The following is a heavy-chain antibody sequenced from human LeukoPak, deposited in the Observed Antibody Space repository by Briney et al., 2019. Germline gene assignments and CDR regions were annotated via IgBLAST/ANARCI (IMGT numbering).Heavy chain of an antibody. CDR2: ISWNSGSI. CDR1: GFTFDDYA. J-gene: IGHJ4*02. V-gene: IGHV3-9*01. D-gene: IGHD5-18*01. CDR3: AKDSGPRGYSYGYFDY. Sequence: GGSLRLSCAASGFTFDDYAMHWVRQAPGKGLEWVSGISWNSGSIGYADSVKGRFTISRDNAKNSPYLQMNSLRAEDTALYYCAKDSGPRGYSYGYFDYWGQGTLVTVSS.